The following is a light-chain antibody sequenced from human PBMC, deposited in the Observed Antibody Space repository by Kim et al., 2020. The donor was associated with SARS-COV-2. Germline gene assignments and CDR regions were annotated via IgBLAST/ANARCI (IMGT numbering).Light chain of an antibody. J-gene: IGKJ2*01. CDR2: GAS. CDR3: QQYASSPFT. V-gene: IGKV3-20*01. Sequence: EVVLTQSPGTLSLSPGQRTTLSCRATRTVATYLAWYQKKPGQAPRLLIYGASSRATGIPDRFSGSGSGADFTLTISRLEPEDFAIYYSQQYASSPFTFGQGTKLEI. CDR1: RTVATY.